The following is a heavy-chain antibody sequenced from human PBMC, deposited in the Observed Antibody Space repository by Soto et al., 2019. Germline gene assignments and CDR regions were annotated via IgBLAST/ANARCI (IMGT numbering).Heavy chain of an antibody. Sequence: EVQLVQSGAEVKKPGESLKISCKGSGYSFTSYWIGWVRQMPGKGLEWLGIIYPGDSDTRYSPSFQGQVTISADKSISTAYLQWSSLKASDTAMYYCARHYEGDSSSWYFPNWFDPWGQGTLVTVSS. J-gene: IGHJ5*02. CDR2: IYPGDSDT. V-gene: IGHV5-51*01. D-gene: IGHD6-13*01. CDR3: ARHYEGDSSSWYFPNWFDP. CDR1: GYSFTSYW.